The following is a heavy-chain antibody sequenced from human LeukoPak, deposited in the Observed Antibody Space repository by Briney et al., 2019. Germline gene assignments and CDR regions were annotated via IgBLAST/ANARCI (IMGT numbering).Heavy chain of an antibody. CDR3: AKDKGYGYYNWFDP. V-gene: IGHV3-9*01. CDR2: ISWNSGSI. Sequence: GRSLRLSCAASGFTFDDYAMHWVRQAPGEGLEWVSGISWNSGSIGYADSVKGRFTISRDNAKNSLYLQMNSLRAEDTALYYCAKDKGYGYYNWFDPWGQGTLVTVSS. J-gene: IGHJ5*02. CDR1: GFTFDDYA. D-gene: IGHD5-18*01.